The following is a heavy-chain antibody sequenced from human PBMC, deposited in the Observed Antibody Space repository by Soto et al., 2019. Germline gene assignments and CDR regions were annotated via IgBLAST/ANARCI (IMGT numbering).Heavy chain of an antibody. V-gene: IGHV3-30-3*01. CDR1: GFTFSTYS. D-gene: IGHD6-19*01. CDR3: AKDLSPLYSSGWGYFDY. CDR2: LSYDGSNK. Sequence: GGSLRLSCAVSGFTFSTYSMQWVRQAPGKGLEWVAVLSYDGSNKYYADSVKGRFTISRDTSKNTLYLQMNSLRTEDTAVYYCAKDLSPLYSSGWGYFDYWGQGTLVTVYS. J-gene: IGHJ4*02.